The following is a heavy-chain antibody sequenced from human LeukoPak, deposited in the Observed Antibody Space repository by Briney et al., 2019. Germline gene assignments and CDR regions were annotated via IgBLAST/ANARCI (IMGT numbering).Heavy chain of an antibody. CDR2: INHKGRT. V-gene: IGHV4-4*02. Sequence: PSETLSLTCTVSGGALSSSNWWSWVRQSPGKGLEWIGEINHKGRTNSNPSLKSRVTMSVDKSKNHFSLNLNSVTAADTAVYYCARDYLRGVNDAFDIWGQGTMVSVSS. CDR1: GGALSSSNW. CDR3: ARDYLRGVNDAFDI. D-gene: IGHD3-10*02. J-gene: IGHJ3*02.